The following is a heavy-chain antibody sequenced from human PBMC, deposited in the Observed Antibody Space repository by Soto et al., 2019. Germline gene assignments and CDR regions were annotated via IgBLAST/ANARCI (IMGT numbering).Heavy chain of an antibody. J-gene: IGHJ3*01. CDR1: GFTFATNA. CDR3: VKEASGWKSRGSFDL. V-gene: IGHV3-23*01. Sequence: GGSLRLSCVASGFTFATNAMDWVRQAPGEGLEWVSFISGDAGSGNYADSVKGRFTISRDNSKNTLYLQMNSLRAEDTAIYYCVKEASGWKSRGSFDLWRPGTMVTVSS. D-gene: IGHD6-19*01. CDR2: ISGDAGSG.